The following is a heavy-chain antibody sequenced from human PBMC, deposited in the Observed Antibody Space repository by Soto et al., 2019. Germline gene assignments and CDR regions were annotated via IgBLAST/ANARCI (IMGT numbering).Heavy chain of an antibody. D-gene: IGHD3-3*01. Sequence: ASVKVSCKVSGYTLTELSMHWVRQAPGKGLEWMGGFDPEDGETIYAQKFQGRVTMTADTSTDTAYMELSSLRSEDTAVYYCARLADLRFLEDFDYWGQGTLVTVSS. J-gene: IGHJ4*02. CDR1: GYTLTELS. CDR3: ARLADLRFLEDFDY. CDR2: FDPEDGET. V-gene: IGHV1-24*01.